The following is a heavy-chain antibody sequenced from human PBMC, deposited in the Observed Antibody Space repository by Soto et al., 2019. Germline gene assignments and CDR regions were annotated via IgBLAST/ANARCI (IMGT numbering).Heavy chain of an antibody. V-gene: IGHV3-30*18. Sequence: QVQLVESGGGVVQPGRSLRLSCAASGFTFSSNGMHWVRQAPGKGLEWVAVISYDGSNKYYADSVKGRFTISRDNSKNTLYLQMNSLRAEDTAVYYCAKDGIKLWLLGRNYFDYWGQGTLVTVSS. CDR1: GFTFSSNG. CDR2: ISYDGSNK. CDR3: AKDGIKLWLLGRNYFDY. J-gene: IGHJ4*02. D-gene: IGHD5-18*01.